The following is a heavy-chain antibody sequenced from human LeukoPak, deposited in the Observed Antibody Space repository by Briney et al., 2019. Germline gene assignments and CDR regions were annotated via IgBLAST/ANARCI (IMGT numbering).Heavy chain of an antibody. CDR1: GYTFTSYA. Sequence: ASVKVSCKASGYTFTSYAMHWVRQAPGQRLEWMGWINAGNGNTKYSQKFQGRVTITRDTSASTAYMELSSLRSEDTAVYYRARSYGDENWFDPWGQGTLVTVSS. V-gene: IGHV1-3*01. J-gene: IGHJ5*02. CDR3: ARSYGDENWFDP. D-gene: IGHD4-17*01. CDR2: INAGNGNT.